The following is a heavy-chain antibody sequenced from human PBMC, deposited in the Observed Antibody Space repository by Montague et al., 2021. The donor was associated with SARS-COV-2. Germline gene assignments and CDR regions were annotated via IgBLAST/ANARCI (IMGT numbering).Heavy chain of an antibody. CDR2: ISYTGST. D-gene: IGHD1-26*01. V-gene: IGHV4-39*01. CDR1: GDSMSGSNSY. J-gene: IGHJ5*02. Sequence: LSLMCSVSGDSMSGSNSYWGWIRQPPGKGLESIGSISYTGSTSYNASLKSRVTMSVDTSKNEFSLRLSSMTASDTAVYYCARLYIQKTLVGASRRRWFDPWGQGTLVTVSS. CDR3: ARLYIQKTLVGASRRRWFDP.